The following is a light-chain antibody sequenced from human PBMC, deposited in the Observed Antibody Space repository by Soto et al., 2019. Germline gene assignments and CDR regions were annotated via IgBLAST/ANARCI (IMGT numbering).Light chain of an antibody. CDR1: SSDVGAYSD. Sequence: QSALTQPASVSGSPGQSITISCTGTSSDVGAYSDVSWYQQHPDKAPKLMIYGVSNRPSGVSNRFSGSKSGNTASLTISGLQDEDEAEYYCSADTRSTTRVIGGGTKLNVL. CDR3: SADTRSTTRV. CDR2: GVS. J-gene: IGLJ3*02. V-gene: IGLV2-14*01.